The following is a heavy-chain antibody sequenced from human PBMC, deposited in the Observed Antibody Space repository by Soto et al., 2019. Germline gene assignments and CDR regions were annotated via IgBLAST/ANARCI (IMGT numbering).Heavy chain of an antibody. J-gene: IGHJ4*02. CDR2: INPSGGST. Sequence: ASVKVSCKASGYTFTSYYMHWVRQAPGQGLEWMGIINPSGGSTSYAQKFQGRVTMTRDTSTSTVYMELSSLRSEDTAVYYCARGGGSPLEAYYDFWSGYYPDFDYWGQGTPVTVYS. D-gene: IGHD3-3*01. V-gene: IGHV1-46*01. CDR1: GYTFTSYY. CDR3: ARGGGSPLEAYYDFWSGYYPDFDY.